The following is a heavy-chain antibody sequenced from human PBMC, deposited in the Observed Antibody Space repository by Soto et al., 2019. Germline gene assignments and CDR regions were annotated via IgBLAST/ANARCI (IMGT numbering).Heavy chain of an antibody. V-gene: IGHV3-21*01. D-gene: IGHD5-12*01. Sequence: GGSLRLSCAASGFTFSSYSMNWVRQAPGKGLEWVSSISSSSSYIYYADSVKGRFTISRDNAKNSLYLQMNSLRAEDTAVYYCARARDGYDYYYYGMDVWGQGTTVTVSS. J-gene: IGHJ6*02. CDR3: ARARDGYDYYYYGMDV. CDR2: ISSSSSYI. CDR1: GFTFSSYS.